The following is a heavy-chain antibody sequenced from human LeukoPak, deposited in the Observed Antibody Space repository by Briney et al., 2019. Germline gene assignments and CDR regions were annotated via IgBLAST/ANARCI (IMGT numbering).Heavy chain of an antibody. CDR1: GFTFSSYG. Sequence: GGSLRLSCAASGFTFSSYGMHWVRQAPGKGLEWVAFIRYDGSNKYYADSVKGRFTISRDSSKNTLYLQMNSLRAEDTAVYYCAKDLDTIFGVVTYENEYFQHWGQGTLVTVSS. CDR3: AKDLDTIFGVVTYENEYFQH. D-gene: IGHD3-3*01. CDR2: IRYDGSNK. V-gene: IGHV3-30*02. J-gene: IGHJ1*01.